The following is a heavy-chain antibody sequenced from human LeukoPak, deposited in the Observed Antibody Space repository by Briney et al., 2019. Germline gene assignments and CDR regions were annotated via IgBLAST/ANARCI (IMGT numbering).Heavy chain of an antibody. V-gene: IGHV1-18*04. CDR3: ARDPYYYGSGSYRYYYYMDV. J-gene: IGHJ6*03. CDR1: GYTFTGYY. Sequence: ASVKVSCKASGYTFTGYYMHWVRQAPGQGREWMGWISAYNGNTNYAQKLQGRVTMTTDTSTSTAYMELRSLRSDDTAVYYCARDPYYYGSGSYRYYYYMDVWGKGTTVTVSS. CDR2: ISAYNGNT. D-gene: IGHD3-10*01.